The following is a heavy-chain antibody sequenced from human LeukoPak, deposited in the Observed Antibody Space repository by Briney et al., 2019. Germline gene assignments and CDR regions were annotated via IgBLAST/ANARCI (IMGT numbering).Heavy chain of an antibody. Sequence: PSETLSLTCAVYGGSLSDYYWSWIRQSPGKGLEWIGEISHRGRTYYNLSLKSRVTISIDTSKNQFSLKLSSVTAADTAVYYCARGRSIAAAGPYYYYMDVWGKGTTVTVSS. D-gene: IGHD6-13*01. V-gene: IGHV4-34*01. CDR2: ISHRGRT. CDR3: ARGRSIAAAGPYYYYMDV. CDR1: GGSLSDYY. J-gene: IGHJ6*03.